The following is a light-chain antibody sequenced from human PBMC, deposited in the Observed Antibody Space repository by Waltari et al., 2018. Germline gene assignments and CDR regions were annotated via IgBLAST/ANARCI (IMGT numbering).Light chain of an antibody. CDR2: DDS. V-gene: IGLV3-21*02. J-gene: IGLJ2*01. CDR1: NVGRET. CDR3: QVWDTTNDHVV. Sequence: SSVLTQPPSVSVAPGQTASITCGGNNVGRETVHWYQREPGQAPVLVVYDDSDRPSGIPERFSGSKSGSMATLTISRVEAGDEADYYCQVWDTTNDHVVFGGGTKLTVL.